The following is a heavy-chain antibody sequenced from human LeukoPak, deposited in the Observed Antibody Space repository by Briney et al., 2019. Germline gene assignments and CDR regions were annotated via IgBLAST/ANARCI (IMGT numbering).Heavy chain of an antibody. Sequence: SETLSLTCTVSGGSISSSNYYWGWIRQPPGKGLEWIGYIFNSGSTYYNPSLKSRVTILVDTSKNQFSLKLSSVTAADTAVYYCARLNGFSLSFNPQDAFDIWGQGTMVTVSS. J-gene: IGHJ3*02. CDR2: IFNSGST. CDR3: ARLNGFSLSFNPQDAFDI. CDR1: GGSISSSNYY. D-gene: IGHD2/OR15-2a*01. V-gene: IGHV4-39*07.